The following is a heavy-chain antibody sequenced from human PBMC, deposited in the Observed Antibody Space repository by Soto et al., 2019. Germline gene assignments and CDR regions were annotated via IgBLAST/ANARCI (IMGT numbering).Heavy chain of an antibody. CDR3: AKEGYRHGEYFDY. D-gene: IGHD5-18*01. Sequence: PGGSLRLSCAASGFSFSTYGMHWVRQAPGKGLEWVALISYDGKKKHYVDSVKGRFTISRDNSKNTLYLYMNSLRGEDTAMYYCAKEGYRHGEYFDYWGQGTLVTAPQ. CDR2: ISYDGKKK. CDR1: GFSFSTYG. V-gene: IGHV3-30*18. J-gene: IGHJ4*02.